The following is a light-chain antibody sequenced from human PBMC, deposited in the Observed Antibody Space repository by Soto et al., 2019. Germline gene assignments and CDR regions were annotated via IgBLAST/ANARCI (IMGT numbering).Light chain of an antibody. CDR1: SSNIGSNY. V-gene: IGLV1-47*01. Sequence: QSVLTQPPSASGTPGQRVTISCSGSSSNIGSNYVYWYQQLPGTAPKLLIYRNNQRPSGVPDRFSGSKSDTSASLAISGLRSEDEADYYCAAWDDSRYGVFGGGTKVTVL. J-gene: IGLJ3*02. CDR3: AAWDDSRYGV. CDR2: RNN.